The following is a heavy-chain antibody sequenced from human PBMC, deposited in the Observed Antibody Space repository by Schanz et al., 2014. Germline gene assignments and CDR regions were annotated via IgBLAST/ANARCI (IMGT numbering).Heavy chain of an antibody. J-gene: IGHJ4*03. CDR2: ISPTGSST. CDR3: ASSRTRYCSSTSCVPGAFDF. D-gene: IGHD2-2*01. Sequence: DVQLLESGGGLVQPGESLRLSCAASGFTFTTYAMTWVRQAPGKGLEWVSNISPTGSSTYYADSVKGRFTISRDNSKNTLYLQMNSLRAEDTAVYYCASSRTRYCSSTSCVPGAFDFWGQGTLVTVSS. CDR1: GFTFTTYA. V-gene: IGHV3-23*01.